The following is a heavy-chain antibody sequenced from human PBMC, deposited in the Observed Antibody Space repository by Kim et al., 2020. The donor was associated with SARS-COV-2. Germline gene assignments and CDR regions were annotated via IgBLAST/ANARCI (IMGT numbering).Heavy chain of an antibody. D-gene: IGHD1-7*01. CDR2: INHSGST. CDR3: ATRRPYNWNYW. J-gene: IGHJ4*02. V-gene: IGHV4-34*01. Sequence: SETLSLTCAVYGGSFSGYYWSWIRQPPGKGLEWIGEINHSGSTNYNPSLKSRVTISVDTSKNQFSLKLSSVTAADTAVYYCATRRPYNWNYWWGQGTLVTVSS. CDR1: GGSFSGYY.